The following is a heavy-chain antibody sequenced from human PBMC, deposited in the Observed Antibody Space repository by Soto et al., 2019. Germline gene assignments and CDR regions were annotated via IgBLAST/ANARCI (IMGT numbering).Heavy chain of an antibody. J-gene: IGHJ6*02. D-gene: IGHD4-4*01. V-gene: IGHV1-2*04. CDR2: INPNSGGT. CDR1: GYTFTGYY. Sequence: ASVKVSCKASGYTFTGYYMHWVRQAPGQGLEWMGWINPNSGGTNYAQKFQGWVTMTRDTSISTAYMELSRLRSDDTAVYYCARDLLQWDYHYYGMDVWGQGSTVIVSS. CDR3: ARDLLQWDYHYYGMDV.